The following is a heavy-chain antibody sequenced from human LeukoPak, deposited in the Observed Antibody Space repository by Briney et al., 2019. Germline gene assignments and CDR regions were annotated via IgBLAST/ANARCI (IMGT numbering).Heavy chain of an antibody. CDR3: ARSNPYCTGGVCYMGPPAQDWFDP. CDR2: INHSGST. D-gene: IGHD2-8*02. J-gene: IGHJ5*02. Sequence: SETLSLTCAVYGGSFSGYYWSWIRQPPGKGLEWIGEINHSGSTNYNPSLKSRVTISVDTSKNQFSLKLSSVTAADTAVYYCARSNPYCTGGVCYMGPPAQDWFDPWGQGTLVTVSS. V-gene: IGHV4-34*01. CDR1: GGSFSGYY.